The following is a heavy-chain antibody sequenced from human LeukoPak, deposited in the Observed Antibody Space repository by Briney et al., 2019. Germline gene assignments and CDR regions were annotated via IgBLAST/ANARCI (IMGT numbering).Heavy chain of an antibody. V-gene: IGHV3-53*01. CDR3: ARGDPYGDYVDY. CDR1: GFTVSGNY. D-gene: IGHD4-17*01. Sequence: GESLRLSCAAAGFTVSGNYMTLVRQAPGKGLEWVAVIYSDLRDTTYYADSVKGRFTVSRDNSKNTLYLQMNSLRVEDTAVYYCARGDPYGDYVDYWGQGTLVTVSS. J-gene: IGHJ4*02. CDR2: IYSDLRDTT.